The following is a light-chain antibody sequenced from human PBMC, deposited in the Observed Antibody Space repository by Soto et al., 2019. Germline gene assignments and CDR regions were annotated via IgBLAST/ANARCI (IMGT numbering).Light chain of an antibody. CDR3: QQRSNWPFIT. J-gene: IGKJ5*01. CDR2: DAS. CDR1: QNFGSSY. V-gene: IGKV3-11*01. Sequence: EVVLTQSPDTVSLSPGERATLSCRASQNFGSSYLAWYQQKPGQAPRLLIYDASNRATGIPARFSGSGSGTDFTLTISSLEPEDFAVYYCQQRSNWPFITFGQGTRLEIK.